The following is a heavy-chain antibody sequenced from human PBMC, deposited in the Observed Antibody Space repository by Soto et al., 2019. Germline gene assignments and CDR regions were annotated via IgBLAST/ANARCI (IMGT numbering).Heavy chain of an antibody. D-gene: IGHD3-9*01. J-gene: IGHJ4*02. CDR2: IYYSVIT. V-gene: IGHV4-61*01. CDR1: CGSVSSGIYY. Sequence: SETLSRTCTVSCGSVSSGIYYCSWIRQPPGKGLELIGYIYYSVITNYHPSLKSRVTISVETSKNQFSLKLSSVTAADTAVYYCARVYDILTGYYCLYFDYWGQGTLVTVSS. CDR3: ARVYDILTGYYCLYFDY.